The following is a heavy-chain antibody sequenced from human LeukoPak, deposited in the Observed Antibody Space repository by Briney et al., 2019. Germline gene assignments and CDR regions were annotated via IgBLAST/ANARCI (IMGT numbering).Heavy chain of an antibody. D-gene: IGHD1-20*01. J-gene: IGHJ5*02. V-gene: IGHV1-18*01. Sequence: GASVKVSCKASGYTFTSYGISWVRQAPGQGLEWMGWISAYNGNTNYAQKLQGRVTMTTDTSTSTAYMELRSLRSDDTAVYYCARDRNWNDGNNWFDPWGQGTLVTVSS. CDR1: GYTFTSYG. CDR2: ISAYNGNT. CDR3: ARDRNWNDGNNWFDP.